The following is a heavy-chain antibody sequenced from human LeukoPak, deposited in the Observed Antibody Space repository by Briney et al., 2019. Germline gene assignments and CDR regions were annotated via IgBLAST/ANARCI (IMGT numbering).Heavy chain of an antibody. D-gene: IGHD3-10*01. Sequence: ASVKVSCKASGYTFTGYDMHWVRQAPGQGLEWMGWINPNSGGTNYAQKFQGRVTMTRDTSISTAYMELSRLRSDDKAVYYCPRGPTWNYYGSGSYYNYDYWGQGTLVTVSS. V-gene: IGHV1-2*02. CDR2: INPNSGGT. CDR1: GYTFTGYD. CDR3: PRGPTWNYYGSGSYYNYDY. J-gene: IGHJ4*02.